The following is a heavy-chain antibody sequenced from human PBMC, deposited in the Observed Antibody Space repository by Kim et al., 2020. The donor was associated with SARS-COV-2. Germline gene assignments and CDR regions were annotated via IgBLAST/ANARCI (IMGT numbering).Heavy chain of an antibody. J-gene: IGHJ4*02. CDR2: IDPSGPYT. CDR1: GYSFTSYW. V-gene: IGHV5-10-1*01. CDR3: ARHIDWDYGSGSYYSY. D-gene: IGHD3-10*01. Sequence: GESLKISCKGSGYSFTSYWISWVRQMPGKGLEWMGRIDPSGPYTNYSPSFQGHVTISADKSISTAYLQWSSLKASDTAMYYCARHIDWDYGSGSYYSYWGQGTLVTVSS.